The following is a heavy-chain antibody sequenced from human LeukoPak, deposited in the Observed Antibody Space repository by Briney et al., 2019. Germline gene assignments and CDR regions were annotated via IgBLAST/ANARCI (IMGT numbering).Heavy chain of an antibody. Sequence: SETLSLTCTVSGDSISSGAHYWSWIRHHPGKGLEWIGYIYYSGSTYYNPSLKSRLTISVDTSKNQFSLKLSSVTAADTAVYYCARGSATGFAYWGQGTLVTVSS. CDR3: ARGSATGFAY. V-gene: IGHV4-31*03. CDR2: IYYSGST. J-gene: IGHJ4*02. CDR1: GDSISSGAHY. D-gene: IGHD1-1*01.